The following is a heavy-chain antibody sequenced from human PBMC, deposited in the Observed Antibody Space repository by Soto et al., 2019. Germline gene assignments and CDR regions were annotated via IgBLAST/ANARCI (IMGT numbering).Heavy chain of an antibody. J-gene: IGHJ4*02. CDR2: ISYDGSNK. CDR1: GFTFSSYA. Sequence: PGGSLRLSCAASGFTFSSYAMSWVRQAPGKGLEWVAVISYDGSNKYYADSVKGRFTISRDNSKNTLYLQMNSLRAEDTAVYYCARGGYYDSSGQGSKYWGQGTLVTVSS. V-gene: IGHV3-30-3*01. CDR3: ARGGYYDSSGQGSKY. D-gene: IGHD3-22*01.